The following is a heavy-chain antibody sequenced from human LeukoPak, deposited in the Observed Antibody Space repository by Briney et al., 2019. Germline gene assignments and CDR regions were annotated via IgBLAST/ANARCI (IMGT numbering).Heavy chain of an antibody. Sequence: SETLSLTCTVSGGSISSSSYYWGWIRQPPGKGLEWIGCIYYSGSTNYNPSLKSRVTISVDTSKNQFSLKLSSVTAADTAVYYCARHVLRFLEWLLYVDDAFDIWGQGTMVTVSS. CDR3: ARHVLRFLEWLLYVDDAFDI. CDR2: IYYSGST. CDR1: GGSISSSSYY. D-gene: IGHD3-3*01. V-gene: IGHV4-39*01. J-gene: IGHJ3*02.